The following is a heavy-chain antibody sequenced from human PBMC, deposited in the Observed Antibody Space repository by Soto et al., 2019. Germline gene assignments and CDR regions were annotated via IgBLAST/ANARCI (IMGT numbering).Heavy chain of an antibody. CDR2: NYWDDDK. J-gene: IGHJ4*02. Sequence: QITLKESGPTLVRPAQTLTLTCDFSGFSLSTYHMGVAWIRQPPGKALEWLALNYWDDDKRYSPSLKDRLAISKGTSSNQVVLTITNVDPGDTATYFCAHAGDYDLLTFDHWGPGTLVTVSS. CDR1: GFSLSTYHMG. CDR3: AHAGDYDLLTFDH. V-gene: IGHV2-5*02. D-gene: IGHD4-17*01.